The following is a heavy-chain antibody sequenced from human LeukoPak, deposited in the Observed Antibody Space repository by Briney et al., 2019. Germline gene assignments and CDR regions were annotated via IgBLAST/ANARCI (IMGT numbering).Heavy chain of an antibody. V-gene: IGHV4-31*11. D-gene: IGHD2-2*01. Sequence: PSGTLSLTCAVSCGSISSGGYYWSWIRQHPGKGLEWIEYIYYSGSTYYNPSLKSRVTISVDTSKNQFSLKLSSVTAADTAVYYCAREREYQLLRNYMDVWGKGTTVTLSS. CDR3: AREREYQLLRNYMDV. CDR1: CGSISSGGYY. J-gene: IGHJ6*03. CDR2: IYYSGST.